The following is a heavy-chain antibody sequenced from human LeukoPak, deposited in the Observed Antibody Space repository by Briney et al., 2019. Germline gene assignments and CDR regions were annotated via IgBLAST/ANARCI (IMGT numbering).Heavy chain of an antibody. CDR3: ARRGRAAATNWFDP. D-gene: IGHD6-13*01. V-gene: IGHV4-39*01. CDR2: IYYSGST. CDR1: GGSFSSYY. J-gene: IGHJ5*02. Sequence: PSETLSLTCAVYGGSFSSYYWGWIRQPPGKGLEWIGSIYYSGSTYYNPSLKSRVTISVDTSKNQFSLKLSSVTAADTAVYYCARRGRAAATNWFDPWGQGTLVTVSS.